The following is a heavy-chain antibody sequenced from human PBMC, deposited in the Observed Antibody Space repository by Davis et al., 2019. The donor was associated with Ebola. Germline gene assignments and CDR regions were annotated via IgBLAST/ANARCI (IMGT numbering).Heavy chain of an antibody. CDR1: GFSFNDSY. Sequence: PGGSLRLSCAASGFSFNDSYMSWVRQAPGKGLEWISHISISGRDQYYADSVKGRFTISRDNARNLLFLEMNSLRVDDTAIYYCAKEIRSVTTSYYGMDVWGQGTTVTVSS. D-gene: IGHD4-17*01. CDR2: ISISGRDQ. CDR3: AKEIRSVTTSYYGMDV. J-gene: IGHJ6*02. V-gene: IGHV3-11*04.